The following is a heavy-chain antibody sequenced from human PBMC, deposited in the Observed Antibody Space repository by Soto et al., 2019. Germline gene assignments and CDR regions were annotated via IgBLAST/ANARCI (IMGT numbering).Heavy chain of an antibody. J-gene: IGHJ4*02. CDR3: ARLRSKGRTVTTFDY. CDR1: GGSISSSSYY. D-gene: IGHD4-17*01. V-gene: IGHV4-39*01. CDR2: IYYSGST. Sequence: PSETLSLTCTVSGGSISSSSYYWGWIRQPPGKGLEWIGSIYYSGSTYYNPFLKSRVTISVDTSKNQFSLKLSSVTAADTAVYYCARLRSKGRTVTTFDYWGQGTLVTVSS.